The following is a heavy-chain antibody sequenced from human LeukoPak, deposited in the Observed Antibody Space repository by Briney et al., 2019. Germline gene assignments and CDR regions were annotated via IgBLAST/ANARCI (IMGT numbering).Heavy chain of an antibody. D-gene: IGHD1-1*01. V-gene: IGHV3-48*01. CDR1: GFTFSTFA. CDR2: ISSSSSTI. CDR3: AREEVQLERRFDY. J-gene: IGHJ4*02. Sequence: GGSLRLSCAASGFTFSTFAMIWVRQPPGKGLEWVSYISSSSSTIYYADSVKGRFTISRDNAKNSLYLQMNSLRAEDTAVYYCAREEVQLERRFDYWGQGTLVTVSS.